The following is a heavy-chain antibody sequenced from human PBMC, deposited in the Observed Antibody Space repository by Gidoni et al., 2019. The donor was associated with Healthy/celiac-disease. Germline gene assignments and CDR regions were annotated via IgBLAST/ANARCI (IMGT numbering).Heavy chain of an antibody. CDR3: TTTGYSSGRTDY. J-gene: IGHJ4*02. CDR2: IKSKADGGTT. D-gene: IGHD6-19*01. CDR1: GFTFSNAW. Sequence: EVQLVEPGGGLVKPGGSLRLSCAASGFTFSNAWMSWVRQAPGKGLEWVGRIKSKADGGTTDYAAPVKGRFTISRDDSKNTLYLQMNSLKTEDTAVYYCTTTGYSSGRTDYWGQGTLVTVSS. V-gene: IGHV3-15*01.